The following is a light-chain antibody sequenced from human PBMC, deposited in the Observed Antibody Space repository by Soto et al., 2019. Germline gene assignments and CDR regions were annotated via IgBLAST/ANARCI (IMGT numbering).Light chain of an antibody. CDR1: QSVSSN. V-gene: IGKV3-11*01. CDR3: HQRQSWPRT. Sequence: EIVMTQSPATLSVSPGERATLSCRASQSVSSNLAWYQQKTGQAPRLLIYGASNRATGIPARFSGSGSGTDFTLTISSLEPEDFAVYYCHQRQSWPRTFGQGTKVDIK. J-gene: IGKJ1*01. CDR2: GAS.